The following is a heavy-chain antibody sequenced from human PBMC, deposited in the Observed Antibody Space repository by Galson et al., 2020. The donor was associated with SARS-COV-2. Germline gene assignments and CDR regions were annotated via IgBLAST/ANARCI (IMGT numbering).Heavy chain of an antibody. CDR1: AFTFSSYT. D-gene: IGHD6-13*01. Sequence: GGSLRLSCAASAFTFSSYTMNWVRQVPGKGLEWVSSITTFSTYLNYADSVKGRFTISRDNANNLLFLQMDGLRAGDTAVYFCARTGTPHYYYSYYMDVWGRGTTVTVSS. V-gene: IGHV3-21*06. CDR3: ARTGTPHYYYSYYMDV. CDR2: ITTFSTYL. J-gene: IGHJ6*03.